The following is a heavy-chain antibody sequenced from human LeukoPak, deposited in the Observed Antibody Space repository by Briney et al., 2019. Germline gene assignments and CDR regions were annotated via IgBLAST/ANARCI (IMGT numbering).Heavy chain of an antibody. CDR3: ASRHYDFGYY. CDR1: GFAFSTYP. Sequence: GGSLRLSCAASGFAFSTYPVHWVRQAPGKGLEWVAVISYDGSNKYYADSVKGRFTISRDNSKNTLYLQMNSLRAEDRAIYYCASRHYDFGYYWGQGTLVTVSS. J-gene: IGHJ4*02. D-gene: IGHD4-17*01. CDR2: ISYDGSNK. V-gene: IGHV3-30*04.